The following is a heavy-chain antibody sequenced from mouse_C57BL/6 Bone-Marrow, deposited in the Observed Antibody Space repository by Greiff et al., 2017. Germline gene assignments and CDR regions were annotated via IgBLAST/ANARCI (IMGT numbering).Heavy chain of an antibody. Sequence: QVQLKESGPGLVQPSQRLSITCTVSGFSLTSYGVNWVRQSPGKGLEWLGVIWSGGSTDYNAAFMSRLRITKDNSKSQVFFIMNSLQADDTAIYYGAKNTRCPAWLAYWGQGTLVTVSA. CDR2: IWSGGST. J-gene: IGHJ3*01. CDR3: AKNTRCPAWLAY. V-gene: IGHV2-5*01. CDR1: GFSLTSYG.